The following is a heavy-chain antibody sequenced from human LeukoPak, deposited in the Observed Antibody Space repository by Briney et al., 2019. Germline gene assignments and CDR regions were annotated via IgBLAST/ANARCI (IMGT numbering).Heavy chain of an antibody. CDR3: ATDGITMVRGVISTYYYYGMDV. CDR2: FDPEDGET. CDR1: GYTLTELS. Sequence: ASVKVSCKVSGYTLTELSMHWVRQAPGKGLEWMGGFDPEDGETIYAQKFQGRVTMTEDTSTDTAYRELSSLRSEDTAVYYCATDGITMVRGVISTYYYYGMDVWGQGTTVTVSS. D-gene: IGHD3-10*01. J-gene: IGHJ6*02. V-gene: IGHV1-24*01.